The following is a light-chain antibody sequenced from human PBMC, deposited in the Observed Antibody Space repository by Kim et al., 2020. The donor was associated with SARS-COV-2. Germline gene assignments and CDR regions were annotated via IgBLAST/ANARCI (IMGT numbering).Light chain of an antibody. CDR3: SSYTSSRTLV. CDR1: SSDVGGYNG. Sequence: GQSSTISCAGTSSDVGGYNGVSWYQQHPGKAPKLMIHDVTNRPSGISTRFSGSKSGNTASLTISGLQAEDEADYYCSSYTSSRTLVFGGGTKVTVL. V-gene: IGLV2-14*03. CDR2: DVT. J-gene: IGLJ3*02.